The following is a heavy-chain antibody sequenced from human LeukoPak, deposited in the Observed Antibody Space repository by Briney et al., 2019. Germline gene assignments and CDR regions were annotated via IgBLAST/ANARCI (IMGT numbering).Heavy chain of an antibody. D-gene: IGHD3-10*01. CDR2: IRYDGSSK. J-gene: IGHJ4*02. V-gene: IGHV3-30*02. CDR3: ARDQAGSGHYADY. Sequence: GGSLRLSCAASGFTFSNYAMHWVRQAPGKGLEWLAYIRYDGSSKYYADFVKGRFTISRDYSKNTLYLHMNSLRAEDTAVYYCARDQAGSGHYADYWGQGTPVTVSS. CDR1: GFTFSNYA.